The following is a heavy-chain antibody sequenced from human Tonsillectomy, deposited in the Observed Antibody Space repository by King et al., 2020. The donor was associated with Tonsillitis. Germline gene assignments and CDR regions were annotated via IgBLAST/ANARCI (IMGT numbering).Heavy chain of an antibody. V-gene: IGHV4-38-2*01. Sequence: LQLQESGPGLVKPSETLSLTCSVSGYSVSNDYYWGWSRQPPGKGLEWIGSISHSGSTYYTPSLKSRVIISVDTSKNQFSLKLSSVTAADTAMYSCNLYGALRGVISGRTDIWGQGILVTVSS. CDR2: ISHSGST. CDR1: GYSVSNDYY. CDR3: NLYGALRGVISGRTDI. D-gene: IGHD3-10*01. J-gene: IGHJ4*02.